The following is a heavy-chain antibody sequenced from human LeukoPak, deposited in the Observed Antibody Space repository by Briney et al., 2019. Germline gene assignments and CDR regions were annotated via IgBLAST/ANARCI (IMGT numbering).Heavy chain of an antibody. V-gene: IGHV4-39*07. CDR1: GGSISSSSYY. D-gene: IGHD5-12*01. J-gene: IGHJ4*02. Sequence: PSETLSLTCTVSGGSISSSSYYWGWIRQPPGKGLEWIGSIYYSGSTYYNPSLKSRVTISVDTSKNQFSLKLSSVTAADTAVYYCAREPSGYSGYDSGYFDYWGQGTLVTVSS. CDR3: AREPSGYSGYDSGYFDY. CDR2: IYYSGST.